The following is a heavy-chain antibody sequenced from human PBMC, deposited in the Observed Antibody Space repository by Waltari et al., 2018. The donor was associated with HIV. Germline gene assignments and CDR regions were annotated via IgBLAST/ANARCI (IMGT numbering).Heavy chain of an antibody. CDR1: GFSVGSXX. Sequence: QGQLLEYGGRVVRAAESLTLSCVGSGFSVGSXXXXXVRQTAMKRLEWCAGGSFDGVRVVVADSVKGRFSVSRDRSRDILTLEMTGLRAEDSGLYYCVKFAGPTISGFFFDSKDIWGPGTAVNVS. CDR2: GSFDGVRV. D-gene: IGHD3-16*01. V-gene: IGHV3-30*18. J-gene: IGHJ3*02. CDR3: VKFAGPTISGFFFDSKDI.